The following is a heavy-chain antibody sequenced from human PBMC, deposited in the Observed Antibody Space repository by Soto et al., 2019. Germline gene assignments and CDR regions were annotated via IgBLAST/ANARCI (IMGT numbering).Heavy chain of an antibody. CDR1: GFTFSDYY. V-gene: IGHV3-11*01. CDR3: AGGRSHYYGMDV. CDR2: ISSSGTTI. J-gene: IGHJ6*02. D-gene: IGHD1-26*01. Sequence: QVQLVESGGGLVKPGGSLRLSCAASGFTFSDYYMNWIRQAPGKGLEWVSYISSSGTTIYYADSVKGRLTISRDNARNSLYLQMNSLRGEDTAIYYCAGGRSHYYGMDVWGQGTTVSVSS.